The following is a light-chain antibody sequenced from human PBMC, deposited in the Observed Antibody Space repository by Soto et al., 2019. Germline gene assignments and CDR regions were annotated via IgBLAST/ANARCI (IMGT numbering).Light chain of an antibody. Sequence: EIVLTQSPVTLSLSPGERGTLSCRASQSVGTSLAWYQQKPGQAPRLLIYGASTRATGIPARFSGSGSGTEFTLTISSLQSEDFAVYYCQQYNNWPLTFGGGTKVDIK. CDR2: GAS. CDR3: QQYNNWPLT. V-gene: IGKV3-15*01. CDR1: QSVGTS. J-gene: IGKJ4*01.